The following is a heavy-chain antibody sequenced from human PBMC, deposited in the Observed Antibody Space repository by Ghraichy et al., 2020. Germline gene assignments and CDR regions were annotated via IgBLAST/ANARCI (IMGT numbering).Heavy chain of an antibody. V-gene: IGHV3-11*04. CDR2: ISNSGDTI. CDR3: ARDSVWGKAG. Sequence: GGSLRLSCAASGFTFSDYYMSWIRQAPGKGLEWVSYISNSGDTIYYADSVKGRFTISRDNAKSSLYLQMNSLRAEDMAVYYCARDSVWGKAGWGQGTLVTVSS. D-gene: IGHD3-16*01. CDR1: GFTFSDYY. J-gene: IGHJ4*02.